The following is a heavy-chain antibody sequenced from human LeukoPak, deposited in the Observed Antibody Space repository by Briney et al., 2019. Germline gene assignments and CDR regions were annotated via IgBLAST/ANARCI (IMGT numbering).Heavy chain of an antibody. CDR2: INPNSGGT. CDR1: GYTFTGYY. CDR3: ARRSVGIGFDY. J-gene: IGHJ4*02. V-gene: IGHV1-2*06. D-gene: IGHD7-27*01. Sequence: ASVKVSCTASGYTFTGYYMHWVRQAPGQGLEWMGRINPNSGGTNYAQKFQGRVTMTRDTSISTAYMELSRLRSDDTAVYYCARRSVGIGFDYWGQGTLVTVSS.